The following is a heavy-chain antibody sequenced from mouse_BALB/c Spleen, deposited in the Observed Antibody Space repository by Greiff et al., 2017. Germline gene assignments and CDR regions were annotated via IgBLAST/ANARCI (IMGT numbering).Heavy chain of an antibody. CDR3: ARCYRYEDAMDY. CDR2: ISYSGST. Sequence: DVKLQESGPGLVKPSQSLSLTCTVTGYSITSDYAWNWIRQFPGNKLEWMGYISYSGSTSYNPSLKSRISITRDTSKNQFFLQLNSVTTEDTATYYCARCYRYEDAMDYWGQGTSVTVSS. J-gene: IGHJ4*01. D-gene: IGHD2-14*01. V-gene: IGHV3-2*02. CDR1: GYSITSDYA.